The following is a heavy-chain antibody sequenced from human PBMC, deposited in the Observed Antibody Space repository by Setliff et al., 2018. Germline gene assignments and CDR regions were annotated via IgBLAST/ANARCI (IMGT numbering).Heavy chain of an antibody. D-gene: IGHD6-19*01. V-gene: IGHV1-8*01. CDR3: ARRGGWYFSFDY. Sequence: ASVKVSCKASGYTFTSYDINWVRQATGQGLEWMGWMDPNSGNTGYAQKFQGRVTMTRNTSISTAYMELRGLRSDDTAVYYCARRGGWYFSFDYWARERWSPSPQ. CDR2: MDPNSGNT. J-gene: IGHJ4*02. CDR1: GYTFTSYD.